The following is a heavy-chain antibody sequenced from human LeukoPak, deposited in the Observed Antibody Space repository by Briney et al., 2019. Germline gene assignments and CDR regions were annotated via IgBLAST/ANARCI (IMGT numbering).Heavy chain of an antibody. CDR2: IYDSGST. J-gene: IGHJ5*02. V-gene: IGHV4-39*01. CDR1: GGSIRSSYYY. Sequence: SETLSLTCTVSGGSIRSSYYYWGWIRQPPGKGLEWIGSIYDSGSTYYNPSLKSRVTISVDTSKNQFSLKLNSVTAADTAVYYCARGSTPYCSSTSCPNWFDPWGQGTLVTVSS. CDR3: ARGSTPYCSSTSCPNWFDP. D-gene: IGHD2-2*01.